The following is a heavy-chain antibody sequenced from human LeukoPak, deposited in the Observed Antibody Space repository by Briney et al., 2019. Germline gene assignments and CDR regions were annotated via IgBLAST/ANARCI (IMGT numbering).Heavy chain of an antibody. D-gene: IGHD4-17*01. CDR1: GFTSSSYA. CDR2: ISGSGGST. CDR3: ARGSDETVTISGWFDP. Sequence: GGSLRLSCAASGFTSSSYAMSWVRQAPGKGLEWVSSISGSGGSTYYVESVKGRFTISRDNAKNTLYLQMNSLRVEDTAVYYCARGSDETVTISGWFDPWGQGTLVTVSS. J-gene: IGHJ5*02. V-gene: IGHV3-23*01.